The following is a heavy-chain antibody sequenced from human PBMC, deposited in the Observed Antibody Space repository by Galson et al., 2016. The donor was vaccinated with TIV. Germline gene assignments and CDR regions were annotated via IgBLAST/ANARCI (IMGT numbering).Heavy chain of an antibody. Sequence: SLRLSCAASGFTFSAYRMDWVRQAPGKGLEWVAVISYDGTNKFYADSVKGRFTIPRDNSKNTLYLQMNSLRVEDTAVYYCARDGLGVIGIQMWGHAFDIWGRGTMVTVSS. CDR2: ISYDGTNK. CDR3: ARDGLGVIGIQMWGHAFDI. J-gene: IGHJ3*02. CDR1: GFTFSAYR. V-gene: IGHV3-30*03. D-gene: IGHD2/OR15-2a*01.